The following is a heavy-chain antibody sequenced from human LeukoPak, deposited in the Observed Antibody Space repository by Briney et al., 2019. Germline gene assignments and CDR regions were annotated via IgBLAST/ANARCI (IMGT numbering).Heavy chain of an antibody. CDR1: GFTFSNYW. J-gene: IGHJ4*02. V-gene: IGHV3-74*01. D-gene: IGHD2-8*02. Sequence: PGGSLRLSCAASGFTFSNYWMHWVRHAPGEGLVWVSRSNSDGNSISYADSVKGRFTISRDIAKNTLYLQMNSLRDEDTGVYYCARDWSFDYWGQGTLVTVSS. CDR3: ARDWSFDY. CDR2: SNSDGNSI.